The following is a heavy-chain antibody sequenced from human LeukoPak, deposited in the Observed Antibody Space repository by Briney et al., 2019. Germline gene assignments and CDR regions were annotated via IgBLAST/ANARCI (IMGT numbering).Heavy chain of an antibody. V-gene: IGHV3-7*03. J-gene: IGHJ4*02. CDR3: AKSRTTVTTRFDY. CDR2: IKEDGSEK. CDR1: GFTFSSYW. Sequence: PGGSLRLSCAASGFTFSSYWMSWVRQAPGKGLEWVANIKEDGSEKYYVDSVKGRFAISRDNAKNSLYLQMNSLRAEDTAVYYCAKSRTTVTTRFDYWGQGTLVTVSS. D-gene: IGHD4-17*01.